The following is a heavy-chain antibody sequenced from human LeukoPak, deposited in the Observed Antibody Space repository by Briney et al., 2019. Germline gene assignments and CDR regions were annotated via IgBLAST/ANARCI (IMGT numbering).Heavy chain of an antibody. D-gene: IGHD1-1*01. CDR3: AAAWKEGWLDP. CDR2: IWYDGTNK. V-gene: IGHV3-33*01. J-gene: IGHJ5*02. Sequence: GRSLRLSRAAPGFTFSSYGMHWVRQAPGKGLEWVAVIWYDGTNKYYTDSVKGRFTISRDTSKNTLFLQMNSLRVEDTAVYYCAAAWKEGWLDPWGQGTLVTVSS. CDR1: GFTFSSYG.